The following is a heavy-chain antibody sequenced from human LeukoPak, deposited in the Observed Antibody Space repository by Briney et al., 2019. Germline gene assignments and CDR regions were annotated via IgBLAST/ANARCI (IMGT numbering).Heavy chain of an antibody. Sequence: SETLSLTCTVSGGSISSSSYYWSWIRQPAGKGLEWIGRIYTTGSTNYSPSLKSRVTTSVDTSKNQFSLKLSSVIAADTAVYYCARTTEGYCSSASCFGFSYSYYMDVWGKGTTVTISS. J-gene: IGHJ6*03. CDR1: GGSISSSSYY. D-gene: IGHD2-2*01. CDR3: ARTTEGYCSSASCFGFSYSYYMDV. CDR2: IYTTGST. V-gene: IGHV4-61*02.